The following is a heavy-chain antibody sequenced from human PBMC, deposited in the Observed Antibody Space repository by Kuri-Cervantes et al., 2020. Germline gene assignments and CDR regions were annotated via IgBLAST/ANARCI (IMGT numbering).Heavy chain of an antibody. CDR1: GYTLTELS. CDR2: FDPEDGET. D-gene: IGHD6-13*01. V-gene: IGHV1-24*01. CDR3: ARPMDRRSSSWYVGLDY. Sequence: ASVKVSCKVSGYTLTELSMHWVRQAPGKGLEWMGGFDPEDGETIYAQKFQGRVTMTEDTSTDTAYMELSSLRSEDTAVYYCARPMDRRSSSWYVGLDYWGQGTLVTVSS. J-gene: IGHJ4*02.